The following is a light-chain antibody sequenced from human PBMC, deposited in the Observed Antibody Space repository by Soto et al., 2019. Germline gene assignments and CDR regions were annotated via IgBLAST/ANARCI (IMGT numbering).Light chain of an antibody. CDR1: QSVSSSY. CDR3: QQYGGSSLYT. J-gene: IGKJ2*01. Sequence: EIVLTQSPSTMSLSPGERATRSCMASQSVSSSYLAWYQQKPGQAPRLLIYGASSRATGTQDRFSGSGSGTDFTLSISRLEPEDVAVYYCQQYGGSSLYTFGQGTKMEIK. CDR2: GAS. V-gene: IGKV3-20*01.